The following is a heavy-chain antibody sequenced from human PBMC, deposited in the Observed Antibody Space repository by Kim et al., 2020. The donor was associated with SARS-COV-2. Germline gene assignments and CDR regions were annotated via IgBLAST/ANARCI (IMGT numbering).Heavy chain of an antibody. CDR1: GFTFSSYG. V-gene: IGHV3-30*18. J-gene: IGHJ6*02. CDR2: ISYDGSNK. Sequence: GGSLRLSCAASGFTFSSYGMHWVRQAPGKGLEWVAVISYDGSNKYYADSVKGRFTISRDNSKNTLYLQMNSLRAEDTAVYYCAKDHLRSEWELPWAYYYYGMDVWGQGTTVTVSS. CDR3: AKDHLRSEWELPWAYYYYGMDV. D-gene: IGHD1-26*01.